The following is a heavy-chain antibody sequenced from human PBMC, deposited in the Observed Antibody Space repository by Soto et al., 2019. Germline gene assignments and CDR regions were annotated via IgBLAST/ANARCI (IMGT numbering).Heavy chain of an antibody. J-gene: IGHJ6*02. D-gene: IGHD5-12*01. Sequence: GASVTVSCTASGYTITSYGISWVRQAPGQGLEWMGWISAYNGNTNYAQKLQGRVTMTTDTSTSTAYMELRSLRSDDTAVYYCARPTWNYGMDVWGQGTTVTVSS. CDR1: GYTITSYG. V-gene: IGHV1-18*04. CDR3: ARPTWNYGMDV. CDR2: ISAYNGNT.